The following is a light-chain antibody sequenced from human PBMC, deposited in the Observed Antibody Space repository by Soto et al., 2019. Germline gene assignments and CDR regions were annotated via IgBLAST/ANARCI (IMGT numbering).Light chain of an antibody. V-gene: IGKV3-20*01. CDR1: QTVRNNY. Sequence: EFVLTKSPGTLSLSPGERATLSCRASQTVRNNYLAWYQQKPGQAPRLLIYDASSRATGIPDRFSGGGSGTDFTLTISRLEPEDFAVYYCQQFSSYPHTFGGGTKVEIK. CDR2: DAS. J-gene: IGKJ4*01. CDR3: QQFSSYPHT.